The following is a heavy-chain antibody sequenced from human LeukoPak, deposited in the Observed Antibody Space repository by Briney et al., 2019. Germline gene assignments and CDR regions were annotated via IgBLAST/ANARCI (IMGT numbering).Heavy chain of an antibody. V-gene: IGHV4-30-2*01. CDR2: INHSGST. Sequence: SETLSLTCAVSGGSISSGGYSWSWIRQPPGKGLEWIGEINHSGSTNYNPSLKSRVTISVDTSKNQFSLKLSSVTAADTAVYYCARGLTVTPGNWFDPWGQGTLVTVSS. D-gene: IGHD4-17*01. CDR3: ARGLTVTPGNWFDP. CDR1: GGSISSGGYS. J-gene: IGHJ5*02.